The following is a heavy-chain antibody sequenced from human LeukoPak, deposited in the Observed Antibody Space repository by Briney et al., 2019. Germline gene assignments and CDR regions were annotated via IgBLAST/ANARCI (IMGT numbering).Heavy chain of an antibody. CDR2: IYYSGST. D-gene: IGHD3-22*01. CDR3: AGLTMTDAFDI. CDR1: GGSISSGGYY. J-gene: IGHJ3*02. V-gene: IGHV4-31*03. Sequence: SETLSLTCTVSGGSISSGGYYWSWIRQHPGKGLEWIGYIYYSGSTYYNPSLKSRVTISVDTSKNQFFLKLSSVTAADTAVYYCAGLTMTDAFDIWGQGTMVTVSS.